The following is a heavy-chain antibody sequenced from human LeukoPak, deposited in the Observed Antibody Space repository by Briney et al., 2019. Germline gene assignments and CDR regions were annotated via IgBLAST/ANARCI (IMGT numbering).Heavy chain of an antibody. D-gene: IGHD3-22*01. Sequence: GGSRRLSCAASGFTFSSYWMHWVRQAPGEGLVWVSRINSDGSTTEYADSVKGRFTISRDNAKNTLYLEMNSLRVEDTAVYYCARGWVPSDITMNWGQGTMVTVSS. CDR2: INSDGSTT. CDR3: ARGWVPSDITMN. CDR1: GFTFSSYW. V-gene: IGHV3-74*01. J-gene: IGHJ3*01.